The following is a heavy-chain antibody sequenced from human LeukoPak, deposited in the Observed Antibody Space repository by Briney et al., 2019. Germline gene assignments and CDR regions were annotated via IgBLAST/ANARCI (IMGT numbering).Heavy chain of an antibody. J-gene: IGHJ4*02. D-gene: IGHD3-22*01. CDR2: ISGSGGST. Sequence: PGGSLRLSCAASGFTFSSYAMSWVRQAPGKGLEWVSAISGSGGSTYYADSVKGRFTISRDNSKNTLYLQMNSLRAEDTAVYYCAKDAQIVVVIPTTYYFDYWGQGTLVTVSS. CDR1: GFTFSSYA. V-gene: IGHV3-23*01. CDR3: AKDAQIVVVIPTTYYFDY.